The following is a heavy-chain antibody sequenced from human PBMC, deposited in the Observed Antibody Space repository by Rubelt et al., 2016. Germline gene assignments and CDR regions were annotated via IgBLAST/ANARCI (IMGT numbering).Heavy chain of an antibody. V-gene: IGHV3-72*01. CDR2: TRNKANSYTT. CDR3: ASRPNIFDY. Sequence: AASGFTLSDQYMDWVRQAPGMGLEWVGRTRNKANSYTTEYAASVKGRFTISRDDSKNSLYLQMNSLKTEDTAVYYCASRPNIFDYWSQGTLVTVSS. CDR1: GFTLSDQY. J-gene: IGHJ4*02. D-gene: IGHD2/OR15-2a*01.